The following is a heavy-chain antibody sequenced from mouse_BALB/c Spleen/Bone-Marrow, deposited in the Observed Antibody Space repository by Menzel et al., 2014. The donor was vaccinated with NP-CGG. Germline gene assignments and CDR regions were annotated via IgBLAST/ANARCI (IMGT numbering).Heavy chain of an antibody. CDR2: INPSNGRT. CDR1: GYTFTSYW. D-gene: IGHD1-1*01. CDR3: APYYYGSSYGFYWYLDV. V-gene: IGHV1S81*02. Sequence: VQLQQSGAELVKPGASVKLSCKASGYTFTSYWMHWVKQRPGQGLEWIGEINPSNGRTNYNEKFKNKSTLTVDKSSSTAYMQLSSLTSEDSAVYYCAPYYYGSSYGFYWYLDVWGAGTTVTVSS. J-gene: IGHJ1*01.